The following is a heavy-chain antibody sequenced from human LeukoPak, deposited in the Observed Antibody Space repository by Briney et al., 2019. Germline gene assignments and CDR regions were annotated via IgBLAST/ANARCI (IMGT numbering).Heavy chain of an antibody. V-gene: IGHV1-3*01. Sequence: ASVKVSCKASGYTFTSYAMRWVRQAPGQRLEWMGWINAGNGNTKYSQKFQGRVTITRDTSASTAYMELSSLRSEDTAVYYCARAGDSSSSGGGFYFDYWGQGTLVTVSS. CDR2: INAGNGNT. J-gene: IGHJ4*02. D-gene: IGHD6-6*01. CDR1: GYTFTSYA. CDR3: ARAGDSSSSGGGFYFDY.